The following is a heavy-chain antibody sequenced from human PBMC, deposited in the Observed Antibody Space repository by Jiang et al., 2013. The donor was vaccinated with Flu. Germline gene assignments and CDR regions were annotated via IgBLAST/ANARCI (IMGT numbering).Heavy chain of an antibody. CDR1: GGSISNYY. Sequence: ETLSLTCTVSGGSISNYYWSWIRQPPGKGLEWIGHIYSSGSTNYDPSLKSRVTISVDTSKNQFSLNLNSVTAADTAVYYCARRITGSYGQLDYWGQGTLVTVSS. D-gene: IGHD1-26*01. CDR3: ARRITGSYGQLDY. J-gene: IGHJ4*02. CDR2: IYSSGST. V-gene: IGHV4-59*08.